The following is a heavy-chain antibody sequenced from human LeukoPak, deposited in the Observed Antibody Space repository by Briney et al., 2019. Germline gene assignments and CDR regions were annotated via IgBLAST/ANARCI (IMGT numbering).Heavy chain of an antibody. CDR3: ARETTYYYDSSGYYLFLGMDV. V-gene: IGHV1-18*01. J-gene: IGHJ6*02. CDR2: ISAYNGNT. Sequence: ASVKVSCKASGYTFTSYGISWVRQAPGQGLEWMGWISAYNGNTNYAQKLQGRVTMTTDTSTSTAYMELRSLRSDDTAVYYCARETTYYYDSSGYYLFLGMDVWGQGTTVTVSS. D-gene: IGHD3-22*01. CDR1: GYTFTSYG.